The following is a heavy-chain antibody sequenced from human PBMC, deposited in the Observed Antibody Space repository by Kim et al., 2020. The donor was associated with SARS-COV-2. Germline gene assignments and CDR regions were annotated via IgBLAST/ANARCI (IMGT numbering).Heavy chain of an antibody. J-gene: IGHJ5*02. V-gene: IGHV4-4*02. CDR3: ARCPGERRSFSFYA. Sequence: SETLSLTCGVSGDSITSTNWWTWVRQPTGKGLEWIGEIYHSGSTNYNPSLKSRVNISVDKSKNQFSLKMTSVTAADTAVYFCARCPGERRSFSFYAWGQG. CDR1: GDSITSTNW. CDR2: IYHSGST.